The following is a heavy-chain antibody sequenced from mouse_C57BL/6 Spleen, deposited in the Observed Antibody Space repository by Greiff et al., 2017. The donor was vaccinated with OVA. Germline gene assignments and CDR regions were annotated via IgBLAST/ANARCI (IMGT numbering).Heavy chain of an antibody. Sequence: QVQLQQPGAELVRPGSSVKLSCKASGYTFTSYWMHWVKQRPIQGLEWIGNIDPSDSETHYNQKFKDKATLTVDKSSSTAYMQLSSLTSEDSAVYYCAREGTGGVFAYWGQGTLVTVSA. V-gene: IGHV1-52*01. D-gene: IGHD4-1*01. CDR2: IDPSDSET. CDR3: AREGTGGVFAY. CDR1: GYTFTSYW. J-gene: IGHJ3*01.